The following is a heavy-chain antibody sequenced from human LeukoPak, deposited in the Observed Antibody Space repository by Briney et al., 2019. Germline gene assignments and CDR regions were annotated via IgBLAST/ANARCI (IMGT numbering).Heavy chain of an antibody. CDR3: ARGLDRRSTSCYLDN. CDR2: IKQDGSEK. V-gene: IGHV3-7*01. D-gene: IGHD2-2*01. Sequence: GGSLRLSCAASGFTFTKYWMTWVRQAPGKGLEWVANIKQDGSEKFYVDSVKGRFTISRDNAKNSLDLQINSLGAEDTAVYYCARGLDRRSTSCYLDNWGQGTLVTVS. J-gene: IGHJ4*02. CDR1: GFTFTKYW.